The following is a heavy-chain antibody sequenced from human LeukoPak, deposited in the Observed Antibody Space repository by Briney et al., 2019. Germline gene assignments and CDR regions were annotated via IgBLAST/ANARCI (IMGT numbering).Heavy chain of an antibody. Sequence: GGSLRLSCAAPGFTFSSYAMSWVRQAPGKGLEWVSAISGSGGSTYYADSVKGRFTISRDNSKNTLYLQMNSLRAEDTAVYYCAKSAAHYYGSGTATDYWGQGTLVTVSS. J-gene: IGHJ4*02. CDR1: GFTFSSYA. D-gene: IGHD3-10*01. CDR2: ISGSGGST. V-gene: IGHV3-23*01. CDR3: AKSAAHYYGSGTATDY.